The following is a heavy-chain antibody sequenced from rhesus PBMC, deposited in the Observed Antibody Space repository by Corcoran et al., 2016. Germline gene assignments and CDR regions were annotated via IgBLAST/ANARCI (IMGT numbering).Heavy chain of an antibody. CDR3: ARGPGGSRYFDY. V-gene: IGHV1-198*02. Sequence: QAQLVQSGAEVKKPGSSVKVSCKASGFTFGSYAISWVRQAPGQGLEWMGVILPLVGIPNYAEKFQGRVTITADTSTSTAYMELSSLRSEDTAVYYCARGPGGSRYFDYWGQGVLVTVSS. J-gene: IGHJ4*01. CDR2: ILPLVGIP. CDR1: GFTFGSYA. D-gene: IGHD4-29*01.